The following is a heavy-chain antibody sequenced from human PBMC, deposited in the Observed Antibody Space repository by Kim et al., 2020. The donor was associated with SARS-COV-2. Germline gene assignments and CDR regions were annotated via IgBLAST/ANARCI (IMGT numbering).Heavy chain of an antibody. V-gene: IGHV4-39*01. CDR3: ARRFGDGYNPVDY. D-gene: IGHD3-10*01. CDR1: GGSISSSSYY. CDR2: IYYSGST. J-gene: IGHJ4*02. Sequence: SETLSLTCTVSGGSISSSSYYWGWIRQPPGKGLEWIGSIYYSGSTYYNPSLKSRVTISVDTSKNQFSLKLSSVTAADTAVYYCARRFGDGYNPVDYWGQG.